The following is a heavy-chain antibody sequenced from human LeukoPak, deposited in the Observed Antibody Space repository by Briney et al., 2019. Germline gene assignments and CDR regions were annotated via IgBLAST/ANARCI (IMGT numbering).Heavy chain of an antibody. D-gene: IGHD1-26*01. CDR2: IHPGDSDT. CDR3: ARHPVPSGSYPYFDY. Sequence: GESLKISCKGSGYSFTSYWIGWVRQMPGKGLEWMGIIHPGDSDTRYSPSFQGQVTISADKSISTAYLQWSSLKASDTAMYYCARHPVPSGSYPYFDYWGQGTLVTVSS. CDR1: GYSFTSYW. J-gene: IGHJ4*02. V-gene: IGHV5-51*01.